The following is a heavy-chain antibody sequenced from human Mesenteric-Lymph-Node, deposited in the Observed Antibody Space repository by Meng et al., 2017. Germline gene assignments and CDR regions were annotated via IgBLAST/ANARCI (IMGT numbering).Heavy chain of an antibody. CDR3: ARVEGGYSYGPFDY. CDR1: GYTFTSYG. D-gene: IGHD5-18*01. Sequence: GESLKISCKASGYTFTSYGISWVRQAPGQGLEWMGWISAYNGNTNYAQKLQGRVTMTTDTSTSTAYMELRSLRSDDTAVYYCARVEGGYSYGPFDYWGQGTLVTVSS. J-gene: IGHJ4*02. V-gene: IGHV1-18*01. CDR2: ISAYNGNT.